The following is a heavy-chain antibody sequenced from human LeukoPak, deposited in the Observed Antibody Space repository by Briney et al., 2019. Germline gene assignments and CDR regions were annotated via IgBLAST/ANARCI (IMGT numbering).Heavy chain of an antibody. CDR3: ARSGRSGRYFDWPQHNWFDP. CDR1: GYTFTSYY. V-gene: IGHV1-46*01. J-gene: IGHJ5*02. D-gene: IGHD3-9*01. CDR2: INPSDGST. Sequence: GASVKVSCKASGYTFTSYYMHWVRQAPGQGLEWMGIINPSDGSTSYAQKFQGRVTMTRDTSKNQFSLKLSSVTAADTAVYYCARSGRSGRYFDWPQHNWFDPWGQGTLVTVSS.